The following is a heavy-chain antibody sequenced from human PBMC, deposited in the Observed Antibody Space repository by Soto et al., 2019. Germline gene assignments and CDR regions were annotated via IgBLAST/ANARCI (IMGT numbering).Heavy chain of an antibody. Sequence: ESGGGLVQPGRSLRLSCSASGFTFGDYAVSWFRQAPGKGLEWVGFVRRETYGGTTEYAASVKGRFTVSRDDSKSIAYLQMNSLKIEDTAMYYCTRGDAGDYWGQGTLVTVSS. CDR1: GFTFGDYA. V-gene: IGHV3-49*03. J-gene: IGHJ4*02. CDR3: TRGDAGDY. CDR2: VRRETYGGTT.